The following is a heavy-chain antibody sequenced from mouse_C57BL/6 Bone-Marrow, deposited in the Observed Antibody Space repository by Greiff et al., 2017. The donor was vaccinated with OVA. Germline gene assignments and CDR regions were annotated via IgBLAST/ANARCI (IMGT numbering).Heavy chain of an antibody. D-gene: IGHD1-1*01. Sequence: VQLQQPGAELVKPGASVKLSCKASGYTFTSYWMQWVKQRPGQGLEWIGEIDPSDSYTTYNQKFKGKATLTVDTSSSTAYMQLSSLTSEDSAVYYCARRGSSYFDYWGQGTTLTVSS. J-gene: IGHJ2*01. CDR3: ARRGSSYFDY. V-gene: IGHV1-50*01. CDR1: GYTFTSYW. CDR2: IDPSDSYT.